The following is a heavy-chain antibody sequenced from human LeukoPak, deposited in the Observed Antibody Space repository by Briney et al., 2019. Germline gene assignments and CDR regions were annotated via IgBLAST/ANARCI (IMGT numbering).Heavy chain of an antibody. CDR1: GGSFSGYY. CDR3: ARDFHRVVAAPQLAPIYYYYGMDV. Sequence: PSETLSLTCAVYGGSFSGYYWSWIRQPPGKGLEWIGEINHSGSTNYNPSLKSRVTISVDTSKNQFSLKLSSVTAADTAVYYCARDFHRVVAAPQLAPIYYYYGMDVWGQGTTVTVSS. J-gene: IGHJ6*02. CDR2: INHSGST. V-gene: IGHV4-34*01. D-gene: IGHD2-15*01.